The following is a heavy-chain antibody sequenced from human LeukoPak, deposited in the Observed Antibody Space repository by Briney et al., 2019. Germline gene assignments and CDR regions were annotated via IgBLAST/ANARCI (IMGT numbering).Heavy chain of an antibody. J-gene: IGHJ3*02. D-gene: IGHD3-16*01. Sequence: GGFLRLSCAASGFAFSSFAMSWVRQAPGKGLEWVSVISGGGGSTFCADSVKGRFTISRDNSKNTLYLQMNSLRPEDTAVYYCAKDGKFGGGSPGDAFDIWGQGTMVTVSS. CDR3: AKDGKFGGGSPGDAFDI. CDR1: GFAFSSFA. CDR2: ISGGGGST. V-gene: IGHV3-23*01.